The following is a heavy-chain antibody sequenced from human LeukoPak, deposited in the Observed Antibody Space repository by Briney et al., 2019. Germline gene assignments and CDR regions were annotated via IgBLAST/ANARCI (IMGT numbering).Heavy chain of an antibody. V-gene: IGHV3-23*01. J-gene: IGHJ4*02. CDR3: ARATTYDILTGYSDY. CDR2: ISGSGGRT. Sequence: GGTLRLSCAASGFTFSSYGMSWVRQAPGKGLEWVSAISGSGGRTYYADSVKGRFTISRDNSKNTLYLQMNSLRAEDTAVYYCARATTYDILTGYSDYWGQGTLVTVSS. CDR1: GFTFSSYG. D-gene: IGHD3-9*01.